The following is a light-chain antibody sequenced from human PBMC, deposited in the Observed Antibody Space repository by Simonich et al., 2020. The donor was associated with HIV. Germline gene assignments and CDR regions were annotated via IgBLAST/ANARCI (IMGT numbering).Light chain of an antibody. J-gene: IGLJ2*01. CDR1: SCDVGGYNY. V-gene: IGLV2-14*01. CDR3: SSYTSSSTLV. CDR2: DVS. Sequence: QSALTQPASVAGSPGQSITISCTGTSCDVGGYNYVSWYQKHPGKAPKLMIYDVSKRPSGVSNRFSGSKSGNTASLTISGLQAEDEADYYCSSYTSSSTLVFGGGTKLTVL.